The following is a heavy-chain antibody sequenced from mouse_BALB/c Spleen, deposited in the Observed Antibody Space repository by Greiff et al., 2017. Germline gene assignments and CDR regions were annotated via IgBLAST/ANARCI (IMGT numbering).Heavy chain of an antibody. CDR1: GYSFTNYW. CDR2: IYPGGGYT. J-gene: IGHJ3*01. CDR3: ARSLEFAY. V-gene: IGHV1-63*02. Sequence: VQLQQSGAELVRPGTSVTISCKASGYSFTNYWLGWVKQRPGHGLEWIGDIYPGGGYTNYNEKFKGKATLTADTSSSTAYMQLSSLTSEDSAVYFCARSLEFAYWGQGTLVTVSA.